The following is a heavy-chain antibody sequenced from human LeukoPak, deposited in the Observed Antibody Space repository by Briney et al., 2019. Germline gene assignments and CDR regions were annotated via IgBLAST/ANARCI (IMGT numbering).Heavy chain of an antibody. CDR1: GFSLTTTGVS. D-gene: IGHD6-19*01. Sequence: SGPTLVNPTQTLTLTCTFSGFSLTTTGVSVGWVRQPAGKALEWLALTCWDDDKRYSPSLQSRLTITKDTSKNRVVLSMTNMDPVDTATYYCAHKHSAVGGFDYWGQGILVTVSS. CDR2: TCWDDDK. CDR3: AHKHSAVGGFDY. J-gene: IGHJ4*02. V-gene: IGHV2-5*02.